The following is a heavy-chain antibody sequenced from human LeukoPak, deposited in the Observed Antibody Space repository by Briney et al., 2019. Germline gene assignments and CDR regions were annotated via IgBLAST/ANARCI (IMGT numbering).Heavy chain of an antibody. V-gene: IGHV3-33*01. CDR1: GFTFCSYG. J-gene: IGHJ6*02. CDR2: IWYDGSNK. Sequence: GGSLRLSCAASGFTFCSYGMHWVRQAPGKGLEWVAVIWYDGSNKYYADSVKGRFTISRDNSKNTLYLQMNSLRAEDTAVYFCARDIGYNSGMDVWGQGTTVTVSS. CDR3: ARDIGYNSGMDV. D-gene: IGHD3-3*01.